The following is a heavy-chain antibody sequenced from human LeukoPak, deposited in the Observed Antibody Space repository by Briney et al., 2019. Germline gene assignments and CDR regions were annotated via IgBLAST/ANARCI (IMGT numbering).Heavy chain of an antibody. Sequence: TSVKVSCKASGFTFTSSAMQWVRQARGQRLEWIGWIVDGSGNTNYAQKFQERVTITRDMSTSTAYMELSNLRSEDTAVYYCAAGRAVVHRDLEWGPGADYWGQGTLVTVSS. CDR3: AAGRAVVHRDLEWGPGADY. CDR2: IVDGSGNT. J-gene: IGHJ4*02. V-gene: IGHV1-58*02. D-gene: IGHD6-19*01. CDR1: GFTFTSSA.